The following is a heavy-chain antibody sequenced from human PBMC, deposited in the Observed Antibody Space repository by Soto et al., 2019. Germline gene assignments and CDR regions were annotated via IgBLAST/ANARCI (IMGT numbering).Heavy chain of an antibody. D-gene: IGHD3-22*01. J-gene: IGHJ4*02. CDR3: ASPRNYDSSGYSYIYFDY. CDR2: IYYSGST. V-gene: IGHV4-39*01. Sequence: QLQLQESGPGLVKPSETLSLTCTVSGGSISSSSYYWGWIRQPPGKGLEWIGSIYYSGSTYYNPSLKSRVTISVDTSKNQFSLKLSSVTAADTAVYYCASPRNYDSSGYSYIYFDYWGQGTLVTVSS. CDR1: GGSISSSSYY.